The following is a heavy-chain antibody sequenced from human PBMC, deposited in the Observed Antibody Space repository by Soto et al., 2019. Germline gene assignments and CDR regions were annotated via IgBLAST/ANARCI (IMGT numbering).Heavy chain of an antibody. D-gene: IGHD3-10*01. J-gene: IGHJ4*02. Sequence: QVQLQQWGAGLLKPSETLSLTCAVYGGSFSGYYWSWIRQPPGKGLEWIGEINHSGSTNYNPSLKSRFTITVDTAKNQFSLKLSYVTAADTAVYYCARLVIRGDLEEGYWGQGPMVTVSS. V-gene: IGHV4-34*01. CDR1: GGSFSGYY. CDR3: ARLVIRGDLEEGY. CDR2: INHSGST.